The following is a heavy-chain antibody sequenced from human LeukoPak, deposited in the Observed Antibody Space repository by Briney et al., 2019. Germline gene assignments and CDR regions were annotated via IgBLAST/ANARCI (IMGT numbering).Heavy chain of an antibody. D-gene: IGHD4-23*01. J-gene: IGHJ6*03. CDR2: IYYSGST. CDR3: ARVVTLFDYYCYMDV. Sequence: SETLSLTCTVSGGSISSYYWSWIRQPPGKGLEWIGYIYYSGSTNYNPSLKSRVTISVDTSKDQFSLKLSSVTAADTAVYYCARVVTLFDYYCYMDVWGKGTTVTVSS. CDR1: GGSISSYY. V-gene: IGHV4-59*01.